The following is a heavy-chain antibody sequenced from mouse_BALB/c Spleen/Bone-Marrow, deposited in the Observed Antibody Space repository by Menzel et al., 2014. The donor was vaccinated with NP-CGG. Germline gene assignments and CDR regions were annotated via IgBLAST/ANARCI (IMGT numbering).Heavy chain of an antibody. Sequence: QVQLQQSGAELVRPGSSVKISCKASGYAISSYWMNWVKQRPGQGLEWIGQIYPGDGDTNYNGKFKGKATLTADKSSSTAYMQISCLTSEDSAVYFCARGRGWYLDYWGQGTTLAVSS. CDR2: IYPGDGDT. CDR1: GYAISSYW. CDR3: ARGRGWYLDY. J-gene: IGHJ2*01. V-gene: IGHV1-80*01. D-gene: IGHD2-3*01.